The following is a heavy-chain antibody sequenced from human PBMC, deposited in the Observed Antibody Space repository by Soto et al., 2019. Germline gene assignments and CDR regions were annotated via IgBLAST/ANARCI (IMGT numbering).Heavy chain of an antibody. CDR1: GFTFSNYA. CDR2: ISGSGGGT. V-gene: IGHV3-23*01. D-gene: IGHD3-9*01. J-gene: IGHJ4*02. CDR3: AKDRGRYDILPGYSVSNFWED. Sequence: GGSLRLSCAASGFTFSNYAMSWVRQAPGKGLEWVSGISGSGGGTYYADSVKGRFTISRDNSKNTLYLQMNSLRAEDTAVYYCAKDRGRYDILPGYSVSNFWEDWGQGTLVTVSS.